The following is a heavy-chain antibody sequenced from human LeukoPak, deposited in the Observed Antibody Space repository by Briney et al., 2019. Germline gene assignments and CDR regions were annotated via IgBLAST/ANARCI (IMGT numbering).Heavy chain of an antibody. CDR3: SRDTGTPGVVICN. D-gene: IGHD3-3*01. J-gene: IGHJ4*02. CDR2: ISSSSSYI. CDR1: GFTFSSYS. Sequence: GASLRLSCAASGFTFSSYSMNWVRQAPGKGLEWVSSISSSSSYIYYADSVKGRFTISRDNAKNSLYLQNNSVRAEDTAVYYCSRDTGTPGVVICNWGQGTLVTVSS. V-gene: IGHV3-21*01.